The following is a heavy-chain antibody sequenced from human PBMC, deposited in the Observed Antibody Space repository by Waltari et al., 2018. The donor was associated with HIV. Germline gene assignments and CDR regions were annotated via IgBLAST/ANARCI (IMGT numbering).Heavy chain of an antibody. V-gene: IGHV1-8*01. CDR2: MSPNRCNT. CDR1: GYAFATYD. CDR3: ARGGSASRDV. Sequence: QVQLVQSGAEVKKPGASVKVSCKASGYAFATYDVNWVRQATGQGPEGRGWMSPNRCNTVDAQEFQGRDTMTRDTSISTVYMELSSVTSEDTAVYYCARGGSASRDVWGQGTTVTVSS. J-gene: IGHJ6*02.